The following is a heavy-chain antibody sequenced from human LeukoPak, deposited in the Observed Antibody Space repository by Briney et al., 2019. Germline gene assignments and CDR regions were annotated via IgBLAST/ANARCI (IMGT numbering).Heavy chain of an antibody. CDR2: INPNSGGT. CDR1: GYTFTGYY. D-gene: IGHD6-13*01. J-gene: IGHJ4*02. Sequence: GASVKVSCKASGYTFTGYYMHWVRQAPGQGLEWMGWINPNSGGTNYAQKFQGRVTMTRDTSISTAYMELSRLRSDDTAVYYCAREPRLGIAAAGTIDYWGQGTLVTVSS. CDR3: AREPRLGIAAAGTIDY. V-gene: IGHV1-2*02.